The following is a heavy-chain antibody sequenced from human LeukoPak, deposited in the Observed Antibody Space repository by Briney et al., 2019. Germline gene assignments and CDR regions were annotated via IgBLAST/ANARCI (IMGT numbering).Heavy chain of an antibody. Sequence: GASVKVSCKASGYPFTAYVIHWVRLAPGQRLEWMGWINAGNGNTKYSQKFQGRVTITRDTSASTVYMELTSLRSEDTAVYYCVRHERDFDYWGQGILVTVSS. J-gene: IGHJ4*02. V-gene: IGHV1-3*01. CDR3: VRHERDFDY. CDR2: INAGNGNT. CDR1: GYPFTAYV. D-gene: IGHD1-1*01.